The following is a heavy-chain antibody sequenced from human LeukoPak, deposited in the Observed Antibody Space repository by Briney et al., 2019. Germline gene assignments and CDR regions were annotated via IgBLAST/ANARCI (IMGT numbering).Heavy chain of an antibody. D-gene: IGHD6-13*01. J-gene: IGHJ4*02. CDR2: IYYNGST. Sequence: SETLSLTCTVSGGFISGYYWSWIRQSPGKGLEWIGYIYYNGSTSHNPSLKSRLTISVDTPKKQFSLKLSSVTAADTAVYYCARVASAAGYYFDYWGQGTLVTVSS. CDR1: GGFISGYY. V-gene: IGHV4-59*01. CDR3: ARVASAAGYYFDY.